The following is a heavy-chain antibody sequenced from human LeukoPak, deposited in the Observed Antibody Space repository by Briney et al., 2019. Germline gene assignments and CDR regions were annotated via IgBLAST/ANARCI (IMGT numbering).Heavy chain of an antibody. V-gene: IGHV3-23*01. Sequence: GGSLRLSCAASGFTVTNYAMNWVRQAPGKGLEWVSSLSGGGRNTYYADSVKGRFTISRDNSKNTLYLQMNSLRAEDTAVYYCAKGNDYGGLVAAFDIWGQGTLVTVSS. D-gene: IGHD4-23*01. CDR2: LSGGGRNT. CDR1: GFTVTNYA. J-gene: IGHJ3*02. CDR3: AKGNDYGGLVAAFDI.